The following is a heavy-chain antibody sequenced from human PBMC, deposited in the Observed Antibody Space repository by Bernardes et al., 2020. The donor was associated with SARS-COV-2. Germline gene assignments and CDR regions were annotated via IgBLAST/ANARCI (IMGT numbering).Heavy chain of an antibody. CDR1: GGSISSYY. CDR3: ARRLRDNTNWYGAFDI. Sequence: SETLSLTCTVSGGSISSYYWGWIRQPPGKGLEWIAYFFYSGNTNYNPSLRSRVTISGDTSKNQFSLKLSSVTAADTAVYFCARRLRDNTNWYGAFDIWGQGTLVTVSS. CDR2: FFYSGNT. D-gene: IGHD1-1*01. J-gene: IGHJ3*02. V-gene: IGHV4-59*08.